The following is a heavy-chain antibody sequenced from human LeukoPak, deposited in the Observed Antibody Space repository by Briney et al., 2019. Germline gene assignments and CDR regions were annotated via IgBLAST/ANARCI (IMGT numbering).Heavy chain of an antibody. CDR2: INHSGSS. D-gene: IGHD3-22*01. CDR3: ARGPLDYDGTGYNYYYYMDV. Sequence: SETLSLTCAVYGTSFSGYYWNWIRQPPGKGLEWIGEINHSGSSNYNPSLKSRVTMSVDTSKNQFSLKLNSVTAADTAVYYCARGPLDYDGTGYNYYYYMDVWGKGTTVTVSS. CDR1: GTSFSGYY. V-gene: IGHV4-34*01. J-gene: IGHJ6*03.